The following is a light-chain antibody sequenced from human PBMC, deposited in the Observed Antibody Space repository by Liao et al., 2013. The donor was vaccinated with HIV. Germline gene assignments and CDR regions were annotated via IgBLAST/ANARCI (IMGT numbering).Light chain of an antibody. J-gene: IGLJ3*02. CDR3: QVWDTSSAHQV. CDR2: YER. Sequence: YVLTQAPSVSAAPGQTAVITCGGNNIGSRGVHWYQQRPGQAPVLVIYYERNRPSGIPERISGSISGNTATLTISRVEAGDEADYYCQVWDTSSAHQVFGGGTKLTVL. CDR1: NIGSRG. V-gene: IGLV3-21*04.